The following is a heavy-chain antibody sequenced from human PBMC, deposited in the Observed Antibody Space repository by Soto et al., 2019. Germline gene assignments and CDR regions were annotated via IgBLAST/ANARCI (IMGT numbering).Heavy chain of an antibody. V-gene: IGHV4-31*03. D-gene: IGHD2-2*01. Sequence: QVQLQESGPGLVEPSQNLSLTCTVSGVSISSGGYYWSWIRQHQGKGLEWIGYISYSGSTYYNPSLKSRVTISVDTSKNQFALKLSSVTAADTAVYYCARSSTSANYFASWGPETRVTVSS. J-gene: IGHJ4*02. CDR2: ISYSGST. CDR3: ARSSTSANYFAS. CDR1: GVSISSGGYY.